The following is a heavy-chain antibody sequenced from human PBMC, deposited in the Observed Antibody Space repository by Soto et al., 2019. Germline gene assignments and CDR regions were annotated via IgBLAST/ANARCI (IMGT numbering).Heavy chain of an antibody. V-gene: IGHV1-18*01. Sequence: QVQLVQSGAEVKKPGASVKVSCKASGYTFPNYGITWVRQAPGQGLEWMGWISAYKTNIKYAQKFQGRVTLTTDTSTSTAYMELRSLRSDDTAIYYCVRDLGGSGAYYTDFWGQGTLVTVSS. CDR2: ISAYKTNI. D-gene: IGHD3-10*01. CDR1: GYTFPNYG. CDR3: VRDLGGSGAYYTDF. J-gene: IGHJ4*02.